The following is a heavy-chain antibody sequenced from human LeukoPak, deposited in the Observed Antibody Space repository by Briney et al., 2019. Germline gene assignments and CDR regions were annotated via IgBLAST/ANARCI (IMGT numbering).Heavy chain of an antibody. J-gene: IGHJ5*02. D-gene: IGHD6-13*01. CDR1: AGSISSSSYY. CDR3: ARHPRPPQYSSSWSNWFDP. Sequence: PSETLSLTCTVSAGSISSSSYYWGWIRQPPGKGLEWIGSIYYSGSTYYNPSLKSRVTISVDTSKNQFSLKLSSVTAADTAVYYCARHPRPPQYSSSWSNWFDPWGQGTLVTASS. V-gene: IGHV4-39*01. CDR2: IYYSGST.